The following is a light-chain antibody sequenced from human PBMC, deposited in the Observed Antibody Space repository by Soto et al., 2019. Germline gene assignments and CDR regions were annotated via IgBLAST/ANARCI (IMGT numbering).Light chain of an antibody. CDR3: SSYTRSSTYV. CDR2: EVT. CDR1: SSDVGAYDY. V-gene: IGLV2-14*01. J-gene: IGLJ1*01. Sequence: QSVLTQPASVSASPGQSIAISCSGTSSDVGAYDYVSWYQHHPGKAPKLIIYEVTYRPSGVSNRFSASKSGNTASLTISGLQAEDEADYYCSSYTRSSTYVFGTGTKLNVL.